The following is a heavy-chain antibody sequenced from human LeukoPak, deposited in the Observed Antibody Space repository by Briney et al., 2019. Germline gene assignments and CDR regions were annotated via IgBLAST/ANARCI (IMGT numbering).Heavy chain of an antibody. J-gene: IGHJ4*02. D-gene: IGHD6-19*01. CDR1: GYTFTSRG. Sequence: ASVKVSCKASGYTFTSRGISWARQAPGQGLEWMGWINCDSGNTNYAQKFQGRLTMTTDTSTSTAYMELRSLRSDDTAVYYCARDEVSGGWYNHWGQGTLVTVSS. CDR2: INCDSGNT. V-gene: IGHV1-18*04. CDR3: ARDEVSGGWYNH.